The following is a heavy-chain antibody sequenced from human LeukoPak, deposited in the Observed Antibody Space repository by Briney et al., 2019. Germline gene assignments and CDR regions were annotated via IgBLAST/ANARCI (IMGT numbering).Heavy chain of an antibody. J-gene: IGHJ4*02. CDR3: ARGYYDSSGYSFDY. CDR1: GGSFSGYY. CDR2: INHSGST. V-gene: IGHV4-34*01. Sequence: SETLSLTCAVYGGSFSGYYWSWIRQPPGKGLEWIGEINHSGSTNYNPSLKSRVTISVDTSKNQFSLKLSSVTAADTAVYYCARGYYDSSGYSFDYWGQGTLVTVSS. D-gene: IGHD3-22*01.